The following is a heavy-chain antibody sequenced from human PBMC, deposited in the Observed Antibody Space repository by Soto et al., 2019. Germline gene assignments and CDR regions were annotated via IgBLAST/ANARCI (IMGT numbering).Heavy chain of an antibody. V-gene: IGHV1-18*04. CDR3: ASGPYDFWSGYYLTFDY. CDR2: ISAYNGNT. CDR1: GYTFTSYG. Sequence: ASVKVSFKASGYTFTSYGISWLRQAPGQGLEWMGWISAYNGNTNYAQKLQGRVTMTTDTSTSTAYMELRSLRSDDTAVYYCASGPYDFWSGYYLTFDYWGQGTLVTVSS. J-gene: IGHJ4*02. D-gene: IGHD3-3*01.